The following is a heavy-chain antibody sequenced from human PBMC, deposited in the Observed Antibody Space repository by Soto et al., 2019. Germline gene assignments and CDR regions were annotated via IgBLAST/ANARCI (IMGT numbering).Heavy chain of an antibody. J-gene: IGHJ6*02. D-gene: IGHD3-3*01. V-gene: IGHV3-48*03. CDR2: ISDSGGTV. CDR1: GFTFSSYE. CDR3: ARDLLHYDFWSGYSAYFYYGMDV. Sequence: PGGSLRLSCAASGFTFSSYEINWVRQAPGQGLEWVSYISDSGGTVYYADSVKGRFTVSRDNAQNSVYLQMNSLRTGDTAVYYCARDLLHYDFWSGYSAYFYYGMDVWGPGTTVTVSS.